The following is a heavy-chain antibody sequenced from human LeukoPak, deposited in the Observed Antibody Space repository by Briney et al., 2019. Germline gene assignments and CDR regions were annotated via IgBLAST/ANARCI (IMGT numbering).Heavy chain of an antibody. CDR2: ISHSGST. CDR3: ARNGWGSGIYWFY. CDR1: GASLSGYY. D-gene: IGHD3-10*01. Sequence: SETLSLTCEVSGASLSGYYWSWIRQAPGKGLEWIGEISHSGSTNYNPSLKSRVTISAHTSKNQFSLKLSSVIGADTAVYFCARNGWGSGIYWFYWGQDPWSPSPQ. J-gene: IGHJ4*01. V-gene: IGHV4-34*01.